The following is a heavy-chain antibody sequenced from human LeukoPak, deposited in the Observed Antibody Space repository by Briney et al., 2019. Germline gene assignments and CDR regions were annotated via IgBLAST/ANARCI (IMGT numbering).Heavy chain of an antibody. Sequence: GASLRLSCAASGFTFSSYGMSWVRQAPGKGLEWVSAISGSGGSTYYADSVKGRFTISRDNSKNTLYLQMNSLRAEDTAVYYCAKLLHYDSSGYFETDAFDIWGQGTMVTVSS. V-gene: IGHV3-23*01. J-gene: IGHJ3*02. CDR3: AKLLHYDSSGYFETDAFDI. D-gene: IGHD3-22*01. CDR1: GFTFSSYG. CDR2: ISGSGGST.